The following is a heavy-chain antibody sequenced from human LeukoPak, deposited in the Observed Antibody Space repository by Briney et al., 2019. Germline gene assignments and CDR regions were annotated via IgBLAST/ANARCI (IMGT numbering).Heavy chain of an antibody. Sequence: ASVEVSCKASGYTFTSYYMHWVRQAPGQGLEWMGIINPSGGSTSYAQKFQGRVTMTRDTSTSTVYMELSSLRSEDTAVYYCARVSGDGWHYDYWGQGTLVTVSS. J-gene: IGHJ4*02. CDR2: INPSGGST. D-gene: IGHD5-24*01. CDR1: GYTFTSYY. CDR3: ARVSGDGWHYDY. V-gene: IGHV1-46*01.